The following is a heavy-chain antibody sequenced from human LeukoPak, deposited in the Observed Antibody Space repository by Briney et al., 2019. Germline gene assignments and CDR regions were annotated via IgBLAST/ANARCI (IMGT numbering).Heavy chain of an antibody. Sequence: GGSLRLSCAASGFTFSSYSMNWVRQAPGKVLEWVSSISSSSSYIYYADSVKGRFTISRDNAKNSLYLQMNSLRAEDTAVYYCAELGITMIGGVWGKGTTVTISS. V-gene: IGHV3-21*01. CDR2: ISSSSSYI. CDR1: GFTFSSYS. D-gene: IGHD3-10*02. J-gene: IGHJ6*04. CDR3: AELGITMIGGV.